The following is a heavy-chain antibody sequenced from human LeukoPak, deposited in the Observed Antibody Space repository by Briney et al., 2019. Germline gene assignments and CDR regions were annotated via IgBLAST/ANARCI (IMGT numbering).Heavy chain of an antibody. Sequence: GGSLRLSCAASGFIFSSYWMQWVRQGPGKGLVWVSRIKSDGSSTNYADSVKGRFTISRDNAKNTLYLQMNSLRTEDTAVYYCARPETQYSSGLDGFDIWGQGTMVTVSS. CDR1: GFIFSSYW. D-gene: IGHD6-19*01. CDR2: IKSDGSST. CDR3: ARPETQYSSGLDGFDI. J-gene: IGHJ3*02. V-gene: IGHV3-74*01.